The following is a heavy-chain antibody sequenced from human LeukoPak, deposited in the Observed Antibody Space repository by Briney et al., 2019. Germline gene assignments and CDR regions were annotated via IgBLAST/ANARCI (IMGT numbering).Heavy chain of an antibody. J-gene: IGHJ5*02. CDR2: IYSGGST. D-gene: IGHD6-13*01. CDR3: ARDKGLAAAGTGWFDP. Sequence: QTGGSLRLSCAASGFTVSSNYMSWVRQAPGKGLEWVSVIYSGGSTYYADSVKGRFTISRDNSKNTLYLQMNSQRAEDTAVYYCARDKGLAAAGTGWFDPWGQGTLVTVSS. V-gene: IGHV3-53*01. CDR1: GFTVSSNY.